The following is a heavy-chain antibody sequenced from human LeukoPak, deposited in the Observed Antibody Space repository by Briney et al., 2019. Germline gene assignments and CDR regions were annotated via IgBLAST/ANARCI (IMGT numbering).Heavy chain of an antibody. J-gene: IGHJ3*02. CDR2: ISSSSSII. CDR3: ARDGDSSGYYAAFDI. V-gene: IGHV3-48*02. Sequence: GGSLRLSCAASGFTFSSYSMNWVRHAPGKGLEGLSYISSSSSIIYYADSVKGRFTISRDNAKNSLYRQMNSLRDEDTAVYYCARDGDSSGYYAAFDIWGQGTMVTVSS. D-gene: IGHD3-22*01. CDR1: GFTFSSYS.